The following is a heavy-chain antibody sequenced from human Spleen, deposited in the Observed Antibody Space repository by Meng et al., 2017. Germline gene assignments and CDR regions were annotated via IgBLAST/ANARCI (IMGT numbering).Heavy chain of an antibody. Sequence: GESLKISCAASGFTFSDYYMSWIRQAPGKGLEWVSYISSSGNTIHYADSVKGRFTISRDNAKNSLYLQMNSLRAEDTAVYYCARDLTMVRGVIITQYNWFDPWGQGTLVTVSS. CDR3: ARDLTMVRGVIITQYNWFDP. J-gene: IGHJ5*02. D-gene: IGHD3-10*01. CDR1: GFTFSDYY. V-gene: IGHV3-11*04. CDR2: ISSSGNTI.